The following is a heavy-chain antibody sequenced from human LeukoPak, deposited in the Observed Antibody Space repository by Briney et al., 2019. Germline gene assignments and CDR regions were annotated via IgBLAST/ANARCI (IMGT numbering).Heavy chain of an antibody. CDR3: ARTMAGTGGRALDY. J-gene: IGHJ4*02. V-gene: IGHV3-33*01. CDR1: GFTFSSYG. CDR2: TWYDGSNE. Sequence: GGSLRLSCAASGFTFSSYGMHWVRQAPGKGLEWVAVTWYDGSNEQYAESVKGRFTISRVNPKNRLYLQMNSLRVEDTARYYCARTMAGTGGRALDYGGEETLVTVSS. D-gene: IGHD1-26*01.